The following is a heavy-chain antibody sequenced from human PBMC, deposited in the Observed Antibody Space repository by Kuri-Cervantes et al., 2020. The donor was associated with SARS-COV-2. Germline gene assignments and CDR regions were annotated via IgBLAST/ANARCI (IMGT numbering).Heavy chain of an antibody. J-gene: IGHJ6*02. D-gene: IGHD1-1*01. V-gene: IGHV3-48*01. CDR2: ISGSSATI. CDR3: ARDKGYNWKDDYYYGLDV. CDR1: GFTYSSYG. Sequence: GGSLRLSCAASGFTYSSYGMNWVRQAPGRGLEWVSFISGSSATIYYADSVQGRFTIFRDNGKNSLYLQMTSLRAEDTAVYYCARDKGYNWKDDYYYGLDVWGQGTTVTVSS.